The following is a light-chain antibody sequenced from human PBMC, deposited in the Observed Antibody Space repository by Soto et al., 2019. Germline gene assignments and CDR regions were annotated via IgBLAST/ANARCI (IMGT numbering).Light chain of an antibody. J-gene: IGKJ1*01. V-gene: IGKV3-15*01. CDR1: QSVNAN. Sequence: EVVMTQSPATLSVSPGERATLSCRASQSVNANLAWYQQKPGQAPRLLIHGASNRATGIPARFSGSGFGTEFILTFSSLQSEDFAVYYCPQYNTWLWTFGQGTKVEIK. CDR3: PQYNTWLWT. CDR2: GAS.